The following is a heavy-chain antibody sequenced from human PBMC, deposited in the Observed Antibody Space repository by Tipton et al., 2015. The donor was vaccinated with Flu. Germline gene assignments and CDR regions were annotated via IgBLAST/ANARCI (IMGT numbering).Heavy chain of an antibody. D-gene: IGHD6-13*01. V-gene: IGHV3-23*01. CDR3: AKAKGGGEQQKGFDY. Sequence: SLRLSCAASGFTFSSYAMSWVRQAPGKGLEWVSAISGSGGSTYYADSVKGRFTISRDNSKNTLYLQMNSLRAEDTAVYYCAKAKGGGEQQKGFDYWGQGTLVTVSS. CDR1: GFTFSSYA. CDR2: ISGSGGST. J-gene: IGHJ4*02.